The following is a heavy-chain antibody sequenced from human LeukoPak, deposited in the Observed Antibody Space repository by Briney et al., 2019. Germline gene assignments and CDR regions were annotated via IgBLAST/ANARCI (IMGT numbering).Heavy chain of an antibody. V-gene: IGHV1-69*06. Sequence: SAKVSCKASGGTFSSYAISWVRQAPGQGLEWMGGIIPIFGTANYAQKFQGRVTITADKSTSTAYMELSSLRSEDTAVYYCARHADCSGGSCYFPHLVYWGQGTLVTVSS. CDR3: ARHADCSGGSCYFPHLVY. D-gene: IGHD2-15*01. J-gene: IGHJ4*02. CDR1: GGTFSSYA. CDR2: IIPIFGTA.